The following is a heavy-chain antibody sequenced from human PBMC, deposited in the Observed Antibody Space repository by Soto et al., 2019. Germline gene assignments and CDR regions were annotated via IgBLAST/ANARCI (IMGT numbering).Heavy chain of an antibody. V-gene: IGHV4-30-4*01. CDR1: GGSISSGDYY. CDR3: ARAAYDFWSGYLRGNWFDP. D-gene: IGHD3-3*01. Sequence: SETLSLTCTVSGGSISSGDYYWSWIRQPPGKGLEWIGYIYYSGGTYSNPSLKSRVTISVDTSKNQFSLKLSSVTAADTAVYYCARAAYDFWSGYLRGNWFDPWGQGTLVTVSS. CDR2: IYYSGGT. J-gene: IGHJ5*02.